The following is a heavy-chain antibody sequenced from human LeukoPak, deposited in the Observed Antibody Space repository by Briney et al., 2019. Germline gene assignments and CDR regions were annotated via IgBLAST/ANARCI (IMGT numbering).Heavy chain of an antibody. CDR2: ISAYNGNT. D-gene: IGHD3-22*01. J-gene: IGHJ4*02. V-gene: IGHV1-18*01. CDR1: GYTFTSYG. Sequence: ASVKVSCKASGYTFTSYGISWVRQAPGQGLEWMGWISAYNGNTNYAQKLQGRVTMTTDTSTSTAYMELRSLRSDDTAVYYCARYYYDSSGYQDFDYWGQGTLVTVSS. CDR3: ARYYYDSSGYQDFDY.